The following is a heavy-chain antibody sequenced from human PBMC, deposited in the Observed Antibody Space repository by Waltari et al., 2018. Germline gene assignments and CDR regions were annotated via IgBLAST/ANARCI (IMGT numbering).Heavy chain of an antibody. D-gene: IGHD3-9*01. CDR2: ISGIGSTT. V-gene: IGHV3-11*01. J-gene: IGHJ4*02. CDR3: VRDERWLHLIGTFDS. CDR1: GVPFSDYY. Sequence: QVLLVEYGGGLVKPGGSLRLSFAASGVPFSDYYMCWVRQAPGKGLECVSHISGIGSTTNYAASVKGRFTISRDNAKNSVFLQLNSLRADDTAMYYCVRDERWLHLIGTFDSWGQGTLVTVSS.